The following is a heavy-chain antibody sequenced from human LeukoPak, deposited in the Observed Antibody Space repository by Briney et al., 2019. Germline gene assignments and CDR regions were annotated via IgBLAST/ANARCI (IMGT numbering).Heavy chain of an antibody. CDR3: ARGYFYSNYWFDP. J-gene: IGHJ5*02. CDR1: GYTFTSYD. V-gene: IGHV1-8*01. D-gene: IGHD4-11*01. CDR2: MNPNSGNT. Sequence: VASVKVSCKASGYTFTSYDINWVRQATGQGLEWMGWMNPNSGNTGYAQKFQGRVTMTRNTSISTAYMELSSLRSEDTAVYYCARGYFYSNYWFDPWGQGTLVTVSS.